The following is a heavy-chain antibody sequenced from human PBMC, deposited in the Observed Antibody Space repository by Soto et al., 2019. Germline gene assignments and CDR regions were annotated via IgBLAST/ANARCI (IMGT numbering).Heavy chain of an antibody. CDR2: ISAYNGNT. Sequence: ASVKVSCKASGYTFTSYGISWVRQAPGQGLEWMGWISAYNGNTNYAQKLQGRVTMTTDTSTSTAYMELRSLRSDDTAVYYCARLYYDFWSGYYTGYPYYMGVWGKGTTVTVSS. D-gene: IGHD3-3*01. V-gene: IGHV1-18*01. CDR1: GYTFTSYG. J-gene: IGHJ6*03. CDR3: ARLYYDFWSGYYTGYPYYMGV.